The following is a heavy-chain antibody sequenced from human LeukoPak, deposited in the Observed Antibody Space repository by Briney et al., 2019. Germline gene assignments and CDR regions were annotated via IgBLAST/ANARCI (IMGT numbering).Heavy chain of an antibody. D-gene: IGHD1-26*01. CDR2: IDYSGST. V-gene: IGHV4-39*02. CDR3: ARNPRGGPIDF. CDR1: GGSVRSTYYY. Sequence: PSETLSLTCTVSGGSVRSTYYYWVWIRQPTGKGLEWIGSIDYSGSTYNSPSLKSRVTISIDTSKSHFSLKLSSVTAADTAVYYCARNPRGGPIDFWGQGTLVTVSS. J-gene: IGHJ4*02.